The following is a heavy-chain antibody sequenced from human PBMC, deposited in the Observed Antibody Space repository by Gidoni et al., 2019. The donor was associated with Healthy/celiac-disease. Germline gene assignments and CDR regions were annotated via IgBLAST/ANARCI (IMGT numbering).Heavy chain of an antibody. CDR1: GGSFSGYY. D-gene: IGHD3-10*01. V-gene: IGHV4-34*01. Sequence: QVQLQQWGAGLLKPSETLSLTCAVYGGSFSGYYWSWIRQPPGKGLEWIGEINHSGSTNYNPSLKSRVTISVDTSKNQFSLKLSSVTAADTAVYYCARGYGSGSYYKRQYFQHWGQGTLVTVSS. J-gene: IGHJ1*01. CDR3: ARGYGSGSYYKRQYFQH. CDR2: INHSGST.